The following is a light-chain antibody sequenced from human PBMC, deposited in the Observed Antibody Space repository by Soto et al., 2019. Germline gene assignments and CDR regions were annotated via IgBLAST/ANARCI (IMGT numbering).Light chain of an antibody. CDR1: QGITSF. Sequence: DIQLTQSPSFLSASVGDRVSITCRASQGITSFLAWYQQIPGKAPKLLIYTASTLQSGVPPRFSGSGSGTEFTLTISSLPPEDFGTYYCQQLNSYPLTFGGGTRVAIK. CDR2: TAS. CDR3: QQLNSYPLT. V-gene: IGKV1-9*01. J-gene: IGKJ4*01.